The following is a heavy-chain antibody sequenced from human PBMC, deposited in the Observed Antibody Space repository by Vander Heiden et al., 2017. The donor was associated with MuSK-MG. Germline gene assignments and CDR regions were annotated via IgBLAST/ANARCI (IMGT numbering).Heavy chain of an antibody. D-gene: IGHD3-16*01. J-gene: IGHJ4*02. CDR3: AKGMGLRLG. CDR1: GFTFSSYG. CDR2: IRYDGRKK. V-gene: IGHV3-30*02. Sequence: QVQLVESGGGVVQPGGSLRLSCAASGFTFSSYGMHWVRQAPGKGLEWVAFIRYDGRKKYYADSVKGRFTISRDNSKNTLYLQMNSLRAEDTAVYYCAKGMGLRLGWGQGTLVTVSS.